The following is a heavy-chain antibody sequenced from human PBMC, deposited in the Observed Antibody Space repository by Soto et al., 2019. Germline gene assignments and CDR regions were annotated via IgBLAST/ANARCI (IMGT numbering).Heavy chain of an antibody. J-gene: IGHJ4*02. Sequence: PSETLSLTCTVSGGSISSYYWSWIRQPPGKGLEWIGYIYYSGSTNYNPSLKSRVTISVDTSKNQFSLKLSSMTAADTAVYYCARHNYGSGRTYFYYWGQGTLVTVSS. V-gene: IGHV4-59*08. D-gene: IGHD3-10*01. CDR2: IYYSGST. CDR1: GGSISSYY. CDR3: ARHNYGSGRTYFYY.